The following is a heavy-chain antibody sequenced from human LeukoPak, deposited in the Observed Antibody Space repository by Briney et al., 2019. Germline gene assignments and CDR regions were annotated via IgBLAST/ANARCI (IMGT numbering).Heavy chain of an antibody. CDR3: ARVHYYDASDYSTSNWFDP. J-gene: IGHJ5*02. Sequence: SETLSLTCSISGYSISSGYVWGWIRQPPGKGLEWIGNIHHDGITYYNPSLKSRVTISLDPSKNQFSLKLTSVAAADTALYHCARVHYYDASDYSTSNWFDPWGQGTLVTVSS. D-gene: IGHD3-22*01. V-gene: IGHV4-38-2*02. CDR2: IHHDGIT. CDR1: GYSISSGYV.